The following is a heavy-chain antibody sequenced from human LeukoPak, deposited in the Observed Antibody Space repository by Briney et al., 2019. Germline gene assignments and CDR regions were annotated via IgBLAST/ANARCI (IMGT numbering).Heavy chain of an antibody. CDR3: ARAAAARPRNYYYYMDV. Sequence: ASVKVSCKASGYTFTSYDINWVRQATGQGLEWMGWMNPNSGNTGYAQKFQGRVTMTRNTSISTAYMELSSLRSEDTAVYYCARAAAARPRNYYYYMDVWGKGTTVTVSS. CDR1: GYTFTSYD. D-gene: IGHD6-6*01. CDR2: MNPNSGNT. J-gene: IGHJ6*03. V-gene: IGHV1-8*01.